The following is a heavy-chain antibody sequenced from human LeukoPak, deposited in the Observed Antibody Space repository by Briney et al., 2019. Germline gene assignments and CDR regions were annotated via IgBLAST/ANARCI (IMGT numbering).Heavy chain of an antibody. V-gene: IGHV4-59*01. CDR1: GGSISTYY. D-gene: IGHD3-16*01. J-gene: IGHJ4*02. Sequence: SETLSLTCTVSGGSISTYYWSWIRQPPGKGLEWIGYIYYSGSTNYNPSLKSRVTISVDTSKNQFSLKVSSVTAADTAVYYCARDDGDFDYWGQGTLVTVSS. CDR2: IYYSGST. CDR3: ARDDGDFDY.